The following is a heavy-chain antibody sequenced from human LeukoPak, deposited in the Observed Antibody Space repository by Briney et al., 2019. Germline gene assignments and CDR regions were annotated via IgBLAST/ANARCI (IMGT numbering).Heavy chain of an antibody. CDR1: GFTFSSYW. V-gene: IGHV3-7*03. J-gene: IGHJ6*02. Sequence: PGGSLRLSCAASGFTFSSYWMNWDGQAPGKGLEWVASINHNGNVNYYVDSVKGRFTISRDNAKNSLYLQMSNLRAEDTAVYFCARGGGLDVWGQGATVTVSS. CDR2: INHNGNVN. D-gene: IGHD3-16*01. CDR3: ARGGGLDV.